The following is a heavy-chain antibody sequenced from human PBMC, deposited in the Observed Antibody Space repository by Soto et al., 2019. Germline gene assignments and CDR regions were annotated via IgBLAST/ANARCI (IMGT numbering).Heavy chain of an antibody. J-gene: IGHJ4*02. CDR1: GGSISSGDYY. V-gene: IGHV4-30-4*01. CDR3: ARVRFGGGVLDY. D-gene: IGHD3-10*01. CDR2: IYYSGST. Sequence: QVQLQESGPGLVKPSQTLSLTCTVSGGSISSGDYYWSWIRQPPGKGLEWIGYIYYSGSTYYNPSLMRRXXIXVXXSKHQFSLKLSAVTAADTAVYYCARVRFGGGVLDYWGQGTLVTVSS.